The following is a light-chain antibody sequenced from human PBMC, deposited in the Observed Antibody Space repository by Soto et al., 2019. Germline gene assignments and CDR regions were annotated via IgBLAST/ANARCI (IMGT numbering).Light chain of an antibody. CDR3: QQYAGSRT. CDR1: QSVSSSY. V-gene: IGKV3-20*01. CDR2: GAS. Sequence: PGERATLSCRASQSVSSSYLAWYQQKPGQAPRLLIYGASSRATGIPDRFSGSGSGTDFTLTISRLEPEDFAVYYCQQYAGSRTFGQGTKV. J-gene: IGKJ1*01.